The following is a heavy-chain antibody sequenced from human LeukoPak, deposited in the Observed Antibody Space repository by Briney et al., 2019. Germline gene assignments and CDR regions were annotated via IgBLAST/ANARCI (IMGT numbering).Heavy chain of an antibody. D-gene: IGHD5-24*01. CDR3: ARDPLRWLQNNYYYYYMDV. CDR1: GFTFSSYG. J-gene: IGHJ6*03. V-gene: IGHV3-48*02. CDR2: ISSTSRTI. Sequence: GGSLRLSCADSGFTFSSYGMNWVRQAPGKGLEWVSYISSTSRTIYDADSVKGRFTISRDNAKNSLYLQMNSLRDEDTAVYYCARDPLRWLQNNYYYYYMDVWGKGTTVTVSS.